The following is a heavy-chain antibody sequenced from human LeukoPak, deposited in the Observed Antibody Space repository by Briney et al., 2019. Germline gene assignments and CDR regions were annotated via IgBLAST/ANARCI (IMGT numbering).Heavy chain of an antibody. Sequence: SETLSLTCAVYSGSFSGYYWSWIRQPPGKGLEWIGEINHSGSTNYNPSLKSRVTTSVDTSKNQFSLKLSSVTAADTAVYYCARGVGYCSGGSCYSFDYWGQGTLVTVSS. V-gene: IGHV4-34*01. D-gene: IGHD2-15*01. J-gene: IGHJ4*02. CDR3: ARGVGYCSGGSCYSFDY. CDR1: SGSFSGYY. CDR2: INHSGST.